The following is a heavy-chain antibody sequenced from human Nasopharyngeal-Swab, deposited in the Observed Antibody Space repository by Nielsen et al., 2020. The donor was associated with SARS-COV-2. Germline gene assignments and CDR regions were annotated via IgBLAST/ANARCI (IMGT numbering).Heavy chain of an antibody. CDR1: GYTFTSFA. Sequence: ASVKVSCKASGYTFTSFAMHWVRQAPGPRLEWMGWINGGNGNTKYSQKFQGRVTFTRDTSASTAYMELSSLRSEDTAVYYCASVDMGDYWGQGTLVTVSS. J-gene: IGHJ4*02. D-gene: IGHD5-12*01. V-gene: IGHV1-3*01. CDR2: INGGNGNT. CDR3: ASVDMGDY.